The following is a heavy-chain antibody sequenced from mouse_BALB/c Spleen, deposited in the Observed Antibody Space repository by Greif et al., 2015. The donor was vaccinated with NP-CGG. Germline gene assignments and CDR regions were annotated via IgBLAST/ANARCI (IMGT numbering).Heavy chain of an antibody. CDR3: ALYYGNQAFAY. D-gene: IGHD2-1*01. J-gene: IGHJ3*01. Sequence: VQLQQSGAELARPGASVKMSCKASGYTFTSYTMHWVKQRPGQGLEWIGYINPSSGYTNYNQKFKDKATLTADKSSSTAYMQLSSLTSEDSAVYYCALYYGNQAFAYWGQGTLVTVSA. V-gene: IGHV1-4*01. CDR1: GYTFTSYT. CDR2: INPSSGYT.